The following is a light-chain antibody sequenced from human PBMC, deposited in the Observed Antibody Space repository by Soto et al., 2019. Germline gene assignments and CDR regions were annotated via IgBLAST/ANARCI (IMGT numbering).Light chain of an antibody. CDR1: QSISSW. J-gene: IGKJ1*01. CDR2: KAS. V-gene: IGKV1-5*03. CDR3: QRYNSYRT. Sequence: DIQMTQSPSTLSASVGDRVTITCRASQSISSWLAWYQQKPGKAPKLLIYKASSLESGVPSRFSGSGSGTEFPLTISRLQPDDFATYYCQRYNSYRTFGQGTKVEIK.